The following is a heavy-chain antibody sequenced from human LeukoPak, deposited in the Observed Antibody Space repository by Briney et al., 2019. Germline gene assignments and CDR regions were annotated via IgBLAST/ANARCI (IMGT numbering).Heavy chain of an antibody. CDR2: INPNSGGT. CDR1: GYTFTGYY. CDR3: ARDKSSVAVAGTQWFDP. D-gene: IGHD6-19*01. J-gene: IGHJ5*02. V-gene: IGHV1-2*02. Sequence: ASVKVSCKASGYTFTGYYMHWVRQAPGQGLEWMGWINPNSGGTNYAQKFQGRVTMTRDTSTSTVYMELSSLRSEDTAVYYCARDKSSVAVAGTQWFDPWGQGTLVTVSS.